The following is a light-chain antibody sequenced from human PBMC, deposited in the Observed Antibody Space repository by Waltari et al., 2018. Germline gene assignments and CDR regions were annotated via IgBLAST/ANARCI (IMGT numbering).Light chain of an antibody. CDR1: RSNIGNYKP. Sequence: QSALTQPASVSGSPGQSITISCTGARSNIGNYKPILWYQLSPGIAPNLVIFEVNKRPSGASIRFSGAKSGNTASLTISGLQADDEGDYYCCSYAGGGSLIFGGGTKLTV. V-gene: IGLV2-23*02. CDR2: EVN. J-gene: IGLJ2*01. CDR3: CSYAGGGSLI.